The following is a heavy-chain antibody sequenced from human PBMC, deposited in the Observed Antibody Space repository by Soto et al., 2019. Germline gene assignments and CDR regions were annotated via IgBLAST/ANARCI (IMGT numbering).Heavy chain of an antibody. CDR2: IYYSGNT. CDR1: GGSISSGDDY. J-gene: IGHJ6*02. CDR3: AGQPTAGSFYDLGSYYYYYGMVV. Sequence: SETLSLTCTVSGGSISSGDDYWNWIRQPPGKGLEWIGNIYYSGNTDCNPSLKSRVTISVDTSKNQFSLNLSSVTAADSAVYYCAGQPTAGSFYDLGSYYYYYGMVVWGQGTTVTVSS. V-gene: IGHV4-30-4*01. D-gene: IGHD3-16*01.